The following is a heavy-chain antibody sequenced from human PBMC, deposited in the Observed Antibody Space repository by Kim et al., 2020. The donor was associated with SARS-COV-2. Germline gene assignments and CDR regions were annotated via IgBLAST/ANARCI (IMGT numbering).Heavy chain of an antibody. D-gene: IGHD6-19*01. CDR1: GYTFTSYY. CDR2: INPSGGST. J-gene: IGHJ4*02. CDR3: AREYSSGWFLPEGNDY. Sequence: ASVKVSCKASGYTFTSYYMHWVRQAPGQGLEWMGIINPSGGSTSYAQKFQGRVTMTRDTSTSTVYMELSSLRSEDTAVYYCAREYSSGWFLPEGNDYWGQGTLVTVSS. V-gene: IGHV1-46*01.